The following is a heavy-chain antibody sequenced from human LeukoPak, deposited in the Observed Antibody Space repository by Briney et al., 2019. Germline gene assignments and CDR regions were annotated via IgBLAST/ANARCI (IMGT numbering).Heavy chain of an antibody. Sequence: PSETLSLTCTVSGGSISSGDYYWSWIRQPPGKGLEWIGYIYYSGSTYYNPSLKSRVTISVDTSKNQFSLKLSSVTAADTAVYYCARGGDLHCSSTSCYPNYYYYYMDVWGKGTTVTVSS. CDR1: GGSISSGDYY. CDR2: IYYSGST. V-gene: IGHV4-30-4*08. J-gene: IGHJ6*03. CDR3: ARGGDLHCSSTSCYPNYYYYYMDV. D-gene: IGHD2-2*01.